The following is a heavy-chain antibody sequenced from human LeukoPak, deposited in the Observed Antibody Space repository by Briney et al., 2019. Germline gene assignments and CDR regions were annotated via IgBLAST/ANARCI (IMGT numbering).Heavy chain of an antibody. CDR2: INPNSGGT. CDR1: GYTFTGYY. D-gene: IGHD5-18*01. CDR3: ARDPSWAMVTDY. V-gene: IGHV1-2*02. Sequence: ASVKVSCKSSGYTFTGYYMLWVRQAPGQGLEWMGWINPNSGGTNYAQKFQGRVTMTRDTSISTAYMELSRLRSDDTAVYYCARDPSWAMVTDYWGQGTLVTVSS. J-gene: IGHJ4*02.